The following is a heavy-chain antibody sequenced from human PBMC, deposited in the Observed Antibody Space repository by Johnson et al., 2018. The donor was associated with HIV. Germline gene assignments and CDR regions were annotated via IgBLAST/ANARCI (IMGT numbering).Heavy chain of an antibody. Sequence: EVQLVESGGGLVKPGGSLRLSCAASGFTFSNAWMSWVRQAPGKGLEWVSVIYSGGNNYYADSVKGRFTISRDNSKNTLYLQMNSLRPEDTGLYYCAKDIASGYTNGGTLDIWGQGTMVTVSS. D-gene: IGHD6-19*01. CDR3: AKDIASGYTNGGTLDI. CDR2: IYSGGNN. V-gene: IGHV3-66*01. CDR1: GFTFSNAW. J-gene: IGHJ3*02.